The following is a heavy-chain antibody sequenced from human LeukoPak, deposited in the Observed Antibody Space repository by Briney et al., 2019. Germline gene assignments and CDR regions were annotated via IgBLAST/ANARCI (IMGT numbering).Heavy chain of an antibody. J-gene: IGHJ4*02. D-gene: IGHD4-11*01. CDR2: IYSGGST. Sequence: GGSLRLSCAASGFTVSSNYMSWVRQATGKGLEWVSVIYSGGSTYYADSVKGRFTISRDSSENTLYLQMNSLGPEDTAVYYCARVSTTIGYFDYWGRGTLVTVSA. CDR3: ARVSTTIGYFDY. V-gene: IGHV3-66*02. CDR1: GFTVSSNY.